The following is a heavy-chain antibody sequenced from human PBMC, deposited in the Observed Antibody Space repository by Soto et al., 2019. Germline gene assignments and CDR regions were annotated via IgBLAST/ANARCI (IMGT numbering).Heavy chain of an antibody. D-gene: IGHD3-16*01. CDR3: ARIMGGAIVVGMDV. CDR1: GYTFASYY. Sequence: QVQLVQSGAEVKKPGASVKVSCKASGYTFASYYIHWVRQAPGQGLEWMGLINPRDGSTTYAQKFQGRVTMTRDTSTSTRYMELSRLRSEDTAVYYCARIMGGAIVVGMDVWGQGTTVTVSS. J-gene: IGHJ6*02. CDR2: INPRDGST. V-gene: IGHV1-46*01.